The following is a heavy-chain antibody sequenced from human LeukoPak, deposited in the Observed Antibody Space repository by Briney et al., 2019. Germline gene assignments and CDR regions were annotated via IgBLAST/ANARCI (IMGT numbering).Heavy chain of an antibody. Sequence: PSQTLSLTCTVSGGSISSGDYYWSWLRQPPGKGLEWIGYIYYSGSTYYNPSLKSRVTISVDTSKNQFSLKLSSVTAADTGVYYCAGDYYDSSGYYSNDYWGQGTLVTVSS. D-gene: IGHD3-22*01. J-gene: IGHJ4*02. CDR3: AGDYYDSSGYYSNDY. CDR2: IYYSGST. V-gene: IGHV4-30-4*01. CDR1: GGSISSGDYY.